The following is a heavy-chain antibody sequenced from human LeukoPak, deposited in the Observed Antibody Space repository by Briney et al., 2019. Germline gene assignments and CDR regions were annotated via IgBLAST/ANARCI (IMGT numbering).Heavy chain of an antibody. CDR2: IYYSGIT. Sequence: GSLRLSCAASGFAVKSSYMNWVRQAPGKGLEWIGSIYYSGITHYNASLKSRVTISVDMSTNQFSLRLSSVTAADTAVYYCARDGWESGDYWGQGILVTVSS. D-gene: IGHD1-26*01. CDR1: GFAVKSSYM. CDR3: ARDGWESGDY. J-gene: IGHJ4*02. V-gene: IGHV4-4*02.